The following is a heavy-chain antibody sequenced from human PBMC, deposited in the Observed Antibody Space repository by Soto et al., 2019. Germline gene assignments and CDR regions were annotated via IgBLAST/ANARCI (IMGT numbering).Heavy chain of an antibody. CDR2: INPSGGST. J-gene: IGHJ6*02. CDR1: GYTFTSYY. Sequence: ASVKVSCKASGYTFTSYYMHWVRQAPGQGLEWMGIINPSGGSTSYAQKFQGRVTMTRDTSTSTVYMELSSLRAEDTAVYYCARDIVVVPAAIGTVYYYYGMDFWGQGTTVTVSS. CDR3: ARDIVVVPAAIGTVYYYYGMDF. V-gene: IGHV1-46*03. D-gene: IGHD2-2*02.